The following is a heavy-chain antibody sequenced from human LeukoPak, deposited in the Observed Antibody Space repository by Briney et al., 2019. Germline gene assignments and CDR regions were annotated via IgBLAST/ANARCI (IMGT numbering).Heavy chain of an antibody. CDR1: GGSFSGYY. CDR2: INHSGST. J-gene: IGHJ5*02. CDR3: AREGPIAAAGGGWFDP. Sequence: SETLSLTCAVYGGSFSGYYWSWIRQPPGKGLEWIGEINHSGSTNYNPSLKSRVTISVDTSKNQFSLKLSSVTAADTAVYYCAREGPIAAAGGGWFDPWGQGTLVTVSS. V-gene: IGHV4-34*01. D-gene: IGHD6-13*01.